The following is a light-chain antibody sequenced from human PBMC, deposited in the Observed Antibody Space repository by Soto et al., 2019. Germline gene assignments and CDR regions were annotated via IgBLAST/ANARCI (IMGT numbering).Light chain of an antibody. CDR1: QSLSSSS. CDR2: GAS. J-gene: IGKJ5*01. Sequence: EIVLTQSPGTLSLSPGERATLSCRASQSLSSSSLPWYQQNPGQAPRLLISGASNRATGIPDRFSGVGSGTDFALTITRLEPEDFALLYCQQYGPSSITFGQGTRLEIK. V-gene: IGKV3-20*01. CDR3: QQYGPSSIT.